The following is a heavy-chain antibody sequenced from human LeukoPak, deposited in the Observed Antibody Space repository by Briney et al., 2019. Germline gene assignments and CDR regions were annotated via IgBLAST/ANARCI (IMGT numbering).Heavy chain of an antibody. CDR3: TRGQSYCGADCYSD. D-gene: IGHD2-21*02. CDR2: MYTGGGR. Sequence: GGSLRLSCAASGLSVSNYYMSWVRQPPGKGLEWVSVMYTGGGRYYGDSVKGRFTISRDNSKNTVFLQMNSLRVEDTALYYCTRGQSYCGADCYSDWGQGTLVTVSS. V-gene: IGHV3-66*01. J-gene: IGHJ4*02. CDR1: GLSVSNYY.